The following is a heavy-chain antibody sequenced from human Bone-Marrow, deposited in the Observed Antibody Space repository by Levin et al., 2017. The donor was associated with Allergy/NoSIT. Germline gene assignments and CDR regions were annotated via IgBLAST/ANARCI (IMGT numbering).Heavy chain of an antibody. D-gene: IGHD4/OR15-4a*01. CDR2: IYPGDSHT. V-gene: IGHV5-51*01. J-gene: IGHJ5*02. Sequence: RGESLKISCKASGYSFSSYWIGWVRQMPGKGLEWMGIIYPGDSHTKYSPSFQGQVTISADKSTNTAFLQWSSLKASDTAMYYCARRPTGSSFGAFDPWGQGTLVAVSS. CDR3: ARRPTGSSFGAFDP. CDR1: GYSFSSYW.